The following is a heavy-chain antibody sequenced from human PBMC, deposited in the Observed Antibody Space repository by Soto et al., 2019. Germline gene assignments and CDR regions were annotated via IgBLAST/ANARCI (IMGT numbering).Heavy chain of an antibody. Sequence: GGSLRLSCAASGFTFSSYSMNWVRQAPGKGLEWVSSISSSSSYIYYADSVKGRFTSSRDNAKNSLYMQMNSLRAEDTAVYYCARDRDVVVPAAMRRYYYYGMDVWGQGTTVTVSS. J-gene: IGHJ6*02. CDR3: ARDRDVVVPAAMRRYYYYGMDV. CDR1: GFTFSSYS. CDR2: ISSSSSYI. D-gene: IGHD2-2*01. V-gene: IGHV3-21*01.